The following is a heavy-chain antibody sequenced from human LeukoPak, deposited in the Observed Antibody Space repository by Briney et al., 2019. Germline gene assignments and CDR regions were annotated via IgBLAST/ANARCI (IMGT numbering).Heavy chain of an antibody. CDR3: SRVLQHFDL. V-gene: IGHV4-4*02. CDR2: IYQSGGT. CDR1: GGSISSNNW. Sequence: PSETLSLSCAVSGGSISSNNWWSWVRQPPGKGLEWIGEIYQSGGTKYNPSLKSRVTILVDKSKNQFSLELNSVTAADTAVYYCSRVLQHFDLWGQGTLVTVSS. D-gene: IGHD2-15*01. J-gene: IGHJ4*02.